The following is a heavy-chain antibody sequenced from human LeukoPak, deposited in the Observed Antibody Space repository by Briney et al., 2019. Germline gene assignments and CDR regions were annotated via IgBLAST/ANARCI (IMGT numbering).Heavy chain of an antibody. CDR3: ASDRVFYGLDV. J-gene: IGHJ6*02. V-gene: IGHV3-21*06. CDR1: GFTFSSYS. Sequence: GGSLRLSCAASGFTFSSYSMNWVRQAPGKGLEWVSSISSSSSYIYYADSVKGRFTISRDNARNTLYLQMNSLRPEDTAIYYCASDRVFYGLDVWGQGTTVTVSS. CDR2: ISSSSSYI.